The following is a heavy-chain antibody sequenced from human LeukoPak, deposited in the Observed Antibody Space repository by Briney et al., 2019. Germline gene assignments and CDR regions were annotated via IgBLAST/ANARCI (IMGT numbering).Heavy chain of an antibody. CDR3: ARKVLSGSRYFDY. CDR2: ITSSASTI. CDR1: GFTFSSFE. D-gene: IGHD1-26*01. Sequence: GGSLRLSCAASGFTFSSFEMNWVRQAPGKGLEWASYITSSASTIYYAESVKSRFTISRDNAKNSLFLQMNSLRAEDTAVYYCARKVLSGSRYFDYWGQGALVTVSS. J-gene: IGHJ4*02. V-gene: IGHV3-48*03.